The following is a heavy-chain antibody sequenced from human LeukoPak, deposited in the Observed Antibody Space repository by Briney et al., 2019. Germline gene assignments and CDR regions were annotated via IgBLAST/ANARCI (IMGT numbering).Heavy chain of an antibody. CDR1: GFTFSNYW. CDR2: IWYDGSNK. V-gene: IGHV3-33*08. D-gene: IGHD3-9*01. J-gene: IGHJ4*02. Sequence: GGSLRLSCAASGFTFSNYWMSWVRQAPGKGLEWVAVIWYDGSNKYYADSVKGRFTISRDNSKNTLYLQMNSLRAEDTAVYYCARDYDILTGFPRGGFDYWGQGTLVTVSS. CDR3: ARDYDILTGFPRGGFDY.